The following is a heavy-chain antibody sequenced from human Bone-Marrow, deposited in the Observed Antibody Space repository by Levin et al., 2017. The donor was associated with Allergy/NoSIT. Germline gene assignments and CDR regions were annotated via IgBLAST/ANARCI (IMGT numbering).Heavy chain of an antibody. CDR1: GFSFSKYE. D-gene: IGHD3-3*01. J-gene: IGHJ6*02. Sequence: GESLKISCATSGFSFSKYEMDWVRQAPGKGLEWVSYISSSGSSISYADSVKGRFTISRDNTNNSVYLQMDSLRAEDTAVYFCARGTYYDFWTHSYALDVWGQGTTVTVSS. CDR3: ARGTYYDFWTHSYALDV. V-gene: IGHV3-48*03. CDR2: ISSSGSSI.